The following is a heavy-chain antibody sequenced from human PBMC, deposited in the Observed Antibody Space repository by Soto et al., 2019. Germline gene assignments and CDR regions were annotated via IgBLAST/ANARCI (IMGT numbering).Heavy chain of an antibody. V-gene: IGHV3-74*03. Sequence: EVQLVESGGGLVQPGGSLRLSCAASGFTFSNYWMHWVRQAPGKGLVWVSRIIGDGTTTAYADSVKGRFTISRDNARNTIYLQMNSLRAEDTAVYYCAKVRRYSGYEYFDYWGQGALVTVSS. CDR2: IIGDGTTT. CDR1: GFTFSNYW. J-gene: IGHJ4*02. D-gene: IGHD5-12*01. CDR3: AKVRRYSGYEYFDY.